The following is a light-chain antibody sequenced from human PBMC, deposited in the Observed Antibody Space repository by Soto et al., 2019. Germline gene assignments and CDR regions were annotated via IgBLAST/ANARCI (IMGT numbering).Light chain of an antibody. V-gene: IGKV3-20*01. Sequence: EFVLTQSPGTLSLSPGEEATLSCRASESVNNNYLAWYQQIPGQAPRLLIYAASSRATGIPDRFSGSGSGTDFTLTISRLEPEDFAVYYCHQYDSWTFGQGTKVDIK. CDR3: HQYDSWT. CDR1: ESVNNNY. J-gene: IGKJ1*01. CDR2: AAS.